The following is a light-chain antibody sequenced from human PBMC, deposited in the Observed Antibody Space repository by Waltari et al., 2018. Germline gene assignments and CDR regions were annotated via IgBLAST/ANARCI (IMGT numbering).Light chain of an antibody. CDR3: SSYAGSNNLL. CDR2: EVN. V-gene: IGLV2-8*01. CDR1: RRAFGGYNY. J-gene: IGLJ2*01. Sequence: QSALPHPPPAPGSSGQSVTTPSCATRRAFGGYNYVPWYQRHPSKATKLVIYEVNKRPSGVPDRFSGSKSGNTACLTVSGPQTEDEADYYCSSYAGSNNLLFGGGTKLTVL.